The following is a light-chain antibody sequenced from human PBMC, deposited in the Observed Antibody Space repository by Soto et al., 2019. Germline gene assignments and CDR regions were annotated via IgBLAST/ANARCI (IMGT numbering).Light chain of an antibody. CDR1: QGIRND. CDR3: LQHNSYRLT. J-gene: IGKJ1*01. CDR2: AAS. Sequence: DIQMTQSPSSLSASVGDRVTITCRASQGIRNDLAWYQQQAGKAPKRLIYAASSLQGGVPSRFSGSGSGTEFTLTITSLQPEAFATYYCLQHNSYRLTFGQGTKVEVK. V-gene: IGKV1-17*01.